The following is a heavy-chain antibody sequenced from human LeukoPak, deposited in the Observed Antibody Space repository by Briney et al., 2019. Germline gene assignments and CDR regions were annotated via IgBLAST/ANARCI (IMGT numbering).Heavy chain of an antibody. J-gene: IGHJ3*02. V-gene: IGHV1-69*05. Sequence: SVKVSCKASGYTFTSYGISWVRQAPGQGLEWMGRIIPIFGTANYAQKFQGRVTITTDESTSTAYMELSSLRSEDTAVYYCARALRGITMIVVGDDAFDIWGQGTMVTVSS. D-gene: IGHD3-22*01. CDR1: GYTFTSYG. CDR3: ARALRGITMIVVGDDAFDI. CDR2: IIPIFGTA.